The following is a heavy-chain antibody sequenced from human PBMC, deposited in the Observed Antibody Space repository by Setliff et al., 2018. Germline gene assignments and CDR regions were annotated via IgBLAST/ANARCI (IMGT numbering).Heavy chain of an antibody. CDR3: AGPFDVGPYPRPIDGLDL. Sequence: ASVKVSCKASGYIFRDYYIHWVRQAPGQGLEWMGWINPNSGGREYAEAFQGRVTMTGDTSIRAAFMELSGLTSDDTAVYYCAGPFDVGPYPRPIDGLDLWGQGTRVTISS. V-gene: IGHV1-2*02. J-gene: IGHJ3*01. D-gene: IGHD3-9*01. CDR1: GYIFRDYY. CDR2: INPNSGGR.